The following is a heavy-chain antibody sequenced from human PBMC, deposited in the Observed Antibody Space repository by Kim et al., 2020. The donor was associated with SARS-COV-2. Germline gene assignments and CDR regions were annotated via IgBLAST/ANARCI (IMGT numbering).Heavy chain of an antibody. CDR2: IYYSGST. D-gene: IGHD3-10*01. J-gene: IGHJ4*02. CDR1: GGSVSSGSYY. CDR3: ARDSTRGGVDY. V-gene: IGHV4-61*01. Sequence: SETLSLTCTVSGGSVSSGSYYWSWIRQPPGKGLEWIGYIYYSGSTNYNPSLKSRVTISVDTSKNQFSLKLSSVTAADTAVYYCARDSTRGGVDYWGQGTLVTVSS.